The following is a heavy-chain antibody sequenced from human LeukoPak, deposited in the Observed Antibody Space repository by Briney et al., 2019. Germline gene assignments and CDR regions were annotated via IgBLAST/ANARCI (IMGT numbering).Heavy chain of an antibody. D-gene: IGHD2-21*02. CDR3: VKGGIVVVTATSGGDDAFDI. V-gene: IGHV3-23*01. J-gene: IGHJ3*02. CDR2: ISGGGDST. Sequence: GGSLRLSCAASSGFTFSTYAMGWVRQTPGKGLEWVSTISGGGDSTYYADSVKGRFTISRDNSKNTLYLQMSSLRAEDTAVYYCVKGGIVVVTATSGGDDAFDIWGQGTMVTVSS. CDR1: GFTFSTYA.